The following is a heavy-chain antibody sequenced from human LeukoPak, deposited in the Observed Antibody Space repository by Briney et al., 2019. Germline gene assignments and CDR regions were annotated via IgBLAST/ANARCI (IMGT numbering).Heavy chain of an antibody. CDR3: ARDSSGNSIDY. Sequence: SETLSLTCTVSGGSISSYFWSWIRQPPGKGLEWIGDIYYSGSTNYNPSLKSRVTISVDTSKNQFSLKLSSVTAADTAVYYCARDSSGNSIDYWGQGTLVTVSS. CDR1: GGSISSYF. J-gene: IGHJ4*02. CDR2: IYYSGST. D-gene: IGHD6-19*01. V-gene: IGHV4-59*01.